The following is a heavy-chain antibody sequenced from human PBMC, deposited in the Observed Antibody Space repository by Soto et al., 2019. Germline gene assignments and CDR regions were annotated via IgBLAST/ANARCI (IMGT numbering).Heavy chain of an antibody. CDR1: GGSVSSCTYY. D-gene: IGHD6-13*01. V-gene: IGHV4-61*01. Sequence: ESLTLSCTVAGGSVSSCTYYWSWTRQPPGKGLEWIGDIYYTGSNNYNPYLKSRVAIAVDTSKNQFSPKLRSVTAAGTAVYYCARAPSIAPADYFDYWGQGTLVTVSS. J-gene: IGHJ4*02. CDR3: ARAPSIAPADYFDY. CDR2: IYYTGSN.